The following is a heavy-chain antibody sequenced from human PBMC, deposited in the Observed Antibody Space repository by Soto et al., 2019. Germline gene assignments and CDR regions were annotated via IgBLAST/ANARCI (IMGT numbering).Heavy chain of an antibody. CDR3: AKEGRFGDFPRGNFDY. V-gene: IGHV3-30*18. CDR1: GFTFSSYS. D-gene: IGHD3-10*01. Sequence: GGSLRLSCAASGFTFSSYSMNWVRQAPGKGLEWVAVISYDGSNKYYADSVKGRFTISRDNSKNTLYLQMNSLRAEDTAVYYCAKEGRFGDFPRGNFDYWGQGTLVTVSS. CDR2: ISYDGSNK. J-gene: IGHJ4*02.